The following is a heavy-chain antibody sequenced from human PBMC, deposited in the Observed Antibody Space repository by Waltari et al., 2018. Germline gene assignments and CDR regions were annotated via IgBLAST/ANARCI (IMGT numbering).Heavy chain of an antibody. CDR2: IQSDGTT. J-gene: IGHJ4*02. D-gene: IGHD4-17*01. Sequence: EVHLVESGGGLVQPGGSLGLSCAASGFTVSSDFMSWVHQAPGKGLEWVSVIQSDGTTYYADSVKGRFTVSRDTSKNTVYLQMNSLRDEDTAVYYCARHDYGGYWGQGTLVTVSS. CDR1: GFTVSSDF. CDR3: ARHDYGGY. V-gene: IGHV3-66*04.